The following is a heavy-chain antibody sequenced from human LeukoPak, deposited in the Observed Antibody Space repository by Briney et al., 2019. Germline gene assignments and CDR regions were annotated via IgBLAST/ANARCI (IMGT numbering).Heavy chain of an antibody. CDR2: VSYDGSYK. J-gene: IGHJ3*02. CDR1: GFTFSKFA. CDR3: ARAPRRRPSDAFDI. V-gene: IGHV3-30*04. Sequence: PGGSLRLSCAAAGFTFSKFAMHWVRQAPGKGLEWVAVVSYDGSYKYYADSVKGRFTISRDNSKNTLYLQMNSLRAEDTAVYYCARAPRRRPSDAFDIWGQGTMVTVSS.